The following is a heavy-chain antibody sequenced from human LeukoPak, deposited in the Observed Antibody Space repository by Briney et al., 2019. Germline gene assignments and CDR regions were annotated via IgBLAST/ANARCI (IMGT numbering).Heavy chain of an antibody. CDR1: GYTFTGYY. CDR2: INPNSGGT. D-gene: IGHD2-2*01. V-gene: IGHV1-2*02. CDR3: ARGAVPAAIVASYNWFDP. J-gene: IGHJ5*02. Sequence: GASVKVSCKASGYTFTGYYMHWVRQAPGQGLEWMGWINPNSGGTNYAQKFQGRVTMTRDTSINSAYMELSRLRSDDTAVYYCARGAVPAAIVASYNWFDPWGQGTLVTVSS.